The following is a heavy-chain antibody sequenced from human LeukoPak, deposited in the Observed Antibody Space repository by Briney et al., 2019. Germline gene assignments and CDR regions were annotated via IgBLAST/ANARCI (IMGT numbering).Heavy chain of an antibody. CDR1: GFTFSSYW. CDR3: ARAGQYRFDY. Sequence: GGSQRLSCVPSGFTFSSYWMHWVRQAPGKGLVWVSRINIDGSTINYADSVKGRFTISRDNAKNTLYLQMNSLRAEDTAVYYCARAGQYRFDYWGQGTLVTVSS. CDR2: INIDGSTI. V-gene: IGHV3-74*01. J-gene: IGHJ4*02. D-gene: IGHD2-2*01.